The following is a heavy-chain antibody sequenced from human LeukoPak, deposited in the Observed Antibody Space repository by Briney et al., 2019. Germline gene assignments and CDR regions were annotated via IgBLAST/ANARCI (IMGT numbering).Heavy chain of an antibody. Sequence: SETLSLTCTVSGGSISNHYWSWIRQAAGKGLEWIGYIYYSGSTNYNPSVKSRVTISVDTSKNQFSQRLTSVTAADTAVYYCAKHLTNAYYDMIWFDPWGQGTLVTVSS. CDR2: IYYSGST. D-gene: IGHD3-22*01. V-gene: IGHV4-59*11. CDR1: GGSISNHY. J-gene: IGHJ5*02. CDR3: AKHLTNAYYDMIWFDP.